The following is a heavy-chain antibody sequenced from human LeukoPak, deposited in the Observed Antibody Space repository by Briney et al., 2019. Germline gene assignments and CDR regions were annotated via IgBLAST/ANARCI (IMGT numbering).Heavy chain of an antibody. CDR1: GFSFSNYG. V-gene: IGHV3-23*01. Sequence: PGGTLRLSCAASGFSFSNYGMNWVRQAPGKGLEWVSGITGGGITYYADSVKGRFTISIDNSENTLYLQMNSLRAEDTAVYYCAKDLLILRYFDWLVDYWGQGTLVTVSS. CDR3: AKDLLILRYFDWLVDY. D-gene: IGHD3-9*01. CDR2: ITGGGIT. J-gene: IGHJ4*02.